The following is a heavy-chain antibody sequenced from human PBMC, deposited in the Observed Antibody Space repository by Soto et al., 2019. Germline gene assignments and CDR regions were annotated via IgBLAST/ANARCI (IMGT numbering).Heavy chain of an antibody. CDR1: GGSLTGYY. CDR2: IQDGGST. J-gene: IGHJ4*02. D-gene: IGHD5-12*01. Sequence: QVQLQQWGAGLLKPSETLSLTCAVNGGSLTGYYWSWIRQPRGKGLEWIGEIQDGGSTNYSPSLWGNANLSSDAPNRQSALKPDSVAAPATAVYYAESGHEGIGPTHWDRGALVTVSS. V-gene: IGHV4-34*01. CDR3: ESGHEGIGPTH.